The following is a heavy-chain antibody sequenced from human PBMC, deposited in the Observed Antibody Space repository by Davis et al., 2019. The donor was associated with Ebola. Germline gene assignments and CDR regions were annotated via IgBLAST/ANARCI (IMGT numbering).Heavy chain of an antibody. Sequence: GGSLTLSCADSVITFSSYAMTWVRQAPGKGLEWVSAISGSGGTTYYAGSVKGRFTVSRDNSKNTLYLQMNSLRAEDTAVYYCARATILNYWGQGTLVTVSS. CDR2: ISGSGGTT. CDR3: ARATILNY. CDR1: VITFSSYA. J-gene: IGHJ4*02. V-gene: IGHV3-23*01. D-gene: IGHD3-9*01.